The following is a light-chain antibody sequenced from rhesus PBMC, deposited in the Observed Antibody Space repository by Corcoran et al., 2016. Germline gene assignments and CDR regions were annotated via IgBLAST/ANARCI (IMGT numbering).Light chain of an antibody. CDR2: KAS. J-gene: IGKJ3*01. Sequence: DIQMTQSPSSLSESVGDTVIITCQASQAIASWLAWYQQRPGKAPKLLSYKASSLQSGVPSRFSGSAAWTDFILIISDLHPEDFATYYCPQYNKTPFSYGPGTKLD. V-gene: IGKV1-21*01. CDR1: QAIASW. CDR3: PQYNKTPFS.